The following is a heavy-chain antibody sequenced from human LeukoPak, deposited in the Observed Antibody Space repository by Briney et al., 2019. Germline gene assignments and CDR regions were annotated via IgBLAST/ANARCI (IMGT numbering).Heavy chain of an antibody. CDR3: TSSTYYDFWSGYQFDH. CDR1: GFTFGDYA. CDR2: IRSKAYGGTT. V-gene: IGHV3-49*04. Sequence: GGSLRLSCTASGFTFGDYAMSWVRQAPGKGLEWVGFIRSKAYGGTTEYAASVKGRFTISRDDSKSIAYLQMNSLKTEDTAVYYCTSSTYYDFWSGYQFDHWGQGTLVTVSS. D-gene: IGHD3-3*01. J-gene: IGHJ4*02.